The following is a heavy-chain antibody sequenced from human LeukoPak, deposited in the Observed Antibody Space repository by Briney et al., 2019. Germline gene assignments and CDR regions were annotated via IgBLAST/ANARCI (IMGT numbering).Heavy chain of an antibody. CDR3: ASLIYDSSGYYFDK. V-gene: IGHV4-4*07. J-gene: IGHJ4*02. CDR1: GGSISGYY. Sequence: SETLSLTCTVSGGSISGYYWSWIRQPAGKGLEWIGRIHTSGSTNRNPSLKSRVTISVDTSKNQFSLKLSSVTAADTAVYYCASLIYDSSGYYFDKWGQGTLVTVSS. D-gene: IGHD3-22*01. CDR2: IHTSGST.